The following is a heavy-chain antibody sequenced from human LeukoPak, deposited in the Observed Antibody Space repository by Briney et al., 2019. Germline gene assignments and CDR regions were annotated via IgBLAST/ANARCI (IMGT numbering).Heavy chain of an antibody. Sequence: GGSLRLSCAASGFTFSSYAMHWARQAPGKGLEWVAVISYDGSNKYYADSVKGRFTISRDNAKNSLYLQMNSLRAEDTAVYYCARGTVVVVPAAAFDYWGQGTLVTVSS. CDR2: ISYDGSNK. CDR3: ARGTVVVVPAAAFDY. V-gene: IGHV3-30-3*01. J-gene: IGHJ4*02. D-gene: IGHD2-2*01. CDR1: GFTFSSYA.